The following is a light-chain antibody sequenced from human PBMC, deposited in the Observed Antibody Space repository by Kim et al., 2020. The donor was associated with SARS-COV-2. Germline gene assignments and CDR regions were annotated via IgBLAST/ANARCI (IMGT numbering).Light chain of an antibody. Sequence: PRGTVTLPFGSSTVAVTSGHYPYWFQQKPGQAPSPLIYDTCNNHSCTPARFSGSLLGGKAALTLSGAQPEYEAEYYCLLSYSGARVFGGGTKLTVL. CDR3: LLSYSGARV. V-gene: IGLV7-46*01. J-gene: IGLJ3*02. CDR2: DTC. CDR1: TVAVTSGHY.